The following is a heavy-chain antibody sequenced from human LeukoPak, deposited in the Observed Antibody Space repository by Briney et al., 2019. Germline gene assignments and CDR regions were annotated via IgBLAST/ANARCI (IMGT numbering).Heavy chain of an antibody. D-gene: IGHD4-17*01. V-gene: IGHV3-48*01. CDR1: GFTFSNYG. CDR3: ARDPNGDYDFDF. Sequence: GGSLRLSCAASGFTFSNYGLNWVRQAPGKGLEWVSYIGTSSSAIHYADSVKGRFTISRDNAKNSLYLQMNSLRADDTAVYYCARDPNGDYDFDFWGQGTLVTVSS. CDR2: IGTSSSAI. J-gene: IGHJ4*02.